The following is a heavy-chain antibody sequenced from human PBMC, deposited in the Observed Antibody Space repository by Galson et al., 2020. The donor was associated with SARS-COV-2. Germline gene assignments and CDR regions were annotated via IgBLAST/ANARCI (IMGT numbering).Heavy chain of an antibody. Sequence: GESLKISCAASGFTVSSNYMSWVRQAPGKGLEWVSVIYSGGSTYYADSVTGRFTISRDNSKNTLYLQMNSLRGEDTAVYYCARGGEEQQLVDWGQGTLVTVSS. D-gene: IGHD6-13*01. CDR3: ARGGEEQQLVD. CDR1: GFTVSSNY. CDR2: IYSGGST. J-gene: IGHJ4*02. V-gene: IGHV3-53*01.